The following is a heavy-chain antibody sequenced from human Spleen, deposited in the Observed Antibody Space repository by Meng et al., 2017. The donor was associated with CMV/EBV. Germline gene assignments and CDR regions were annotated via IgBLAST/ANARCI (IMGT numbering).Heavy chain of an antibody. D-gene: IGHD3-22*01. CDR3: ARSYSSGYYLADAFDY. Sequence: VQLQGTGPGSWYPYQTPPLPCLCSGGSISSGDYYWSWLRQPPGKGLEWIGYIYYSGSTYYNPSLKSRVTISVDTSKNQFSLKLSSVTAADTAVYYCARSYSSGYYLADAFDYWGQGTLVTVSS. V-gene: IGHV4-30-4*08. CDR1: GGSISSGDYY. J-gene: IGHJ4*02. CDR2: IYYSGST.